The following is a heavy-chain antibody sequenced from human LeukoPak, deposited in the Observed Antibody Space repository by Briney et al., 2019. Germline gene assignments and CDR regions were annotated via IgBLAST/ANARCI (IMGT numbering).Heavy chain of an antibody. CDR2: INPNSGGT. CDR3: TRFTEGAFDI. J-gene: IGHJ3*02. CDR1: GYTFTGYY. Sequence: GASVKVSCKASGYTFTGYYMHWVRQAPGQGLEWMGWINPNSGGTNYAQKFQGRVTMTRDTSISTAYMELSTLRSDDTAVYYCTRFTEGAFDIWGQGTMVTVSS. D-gene: IGHD2-8*02. V-gene: IGHV1-2*02.